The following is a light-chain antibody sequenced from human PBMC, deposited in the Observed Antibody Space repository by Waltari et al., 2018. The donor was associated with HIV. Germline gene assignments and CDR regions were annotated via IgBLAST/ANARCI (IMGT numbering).Light chain of an antibody. V-gene: IGLV2-14*01. Sequence: QSALTQPASVSGSPGPSIPISCTGTSSDAGGYNYVSWYHHHSGKAPKLLIYEVSNRPSGVSSRFSGSKSGNTASLTISGLQAEDEADYYCSSYTSTSTSVLFGGGTKLTVL. CDR1: SSDAGGYNY. CDR2: EVS. J-gene: IGLJ2*01. CDR3: SSYTSTSTSVL.